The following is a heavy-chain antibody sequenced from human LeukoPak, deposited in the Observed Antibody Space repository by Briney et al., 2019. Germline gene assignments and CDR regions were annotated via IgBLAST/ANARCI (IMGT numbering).Heavy chain of an antibody. D-gene: IGHD6-19*01. Sequence: GGSLRLSCVASGFTFSTYAMNWVRQAPGKGLEWVSDISPSGHSTYYADSVKGRFTISRDNSKNTLYLQMNSLRAEDTALYYCAKVGDSSGYYFFDYWGQGTLVTASS. J-gene: IGHJ4*02. V-gene: IGHV3-23*01. CDR2: ISPSGHST. CDR3: AKVGDSSGYYFFDY. CDR1: GFTFSTYA.